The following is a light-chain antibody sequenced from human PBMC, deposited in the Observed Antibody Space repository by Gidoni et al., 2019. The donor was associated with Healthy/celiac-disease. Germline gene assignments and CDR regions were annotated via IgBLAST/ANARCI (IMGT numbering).Light chain of an antibody. CDR1: QSLLHSNGYNY. V-gene: IGKV2-28*01. Sequence: DIVMTKPRLSLTVTTGEPASISCRSSQSLLHSNGYNYLDWYLQKPGQSPQLLIYLGSNRASGVPDRFSGSGSGTDFTLKISRVEAEDVGVYYCMQALQTPLTFGGGTKVEIK. CDR2: LGS. CDR3: MQALQTPLT. J-gene: IGKJ4*01.